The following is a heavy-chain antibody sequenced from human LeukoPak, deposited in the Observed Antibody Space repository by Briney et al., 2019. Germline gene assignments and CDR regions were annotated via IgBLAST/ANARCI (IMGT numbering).Heavy chain of an antibody. V-gene: IGHV4-34*01. CDR2: ISHSGST. CDR1: GGSFSGYY. CDR3: ARGPRYCTGGVCYYYYYMDV. D-gene: IGHD2-8*02. J-gene: IGHJ6*03. Sequence: SETLSLTCAVYGGSFSGYYWSWIRQPPGKGLEWIGEISHSGSTNYNPSLKSRVTISVDTSTNQFSLKLSSVTAADTAVYYCARGPRYCTGGVCYYYYYMDVWGKGTTVTVSS.